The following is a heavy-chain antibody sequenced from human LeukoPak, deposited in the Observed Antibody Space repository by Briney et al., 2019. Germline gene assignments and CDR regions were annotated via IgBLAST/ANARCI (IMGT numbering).Heavy chain of an antibody. CDR2: IYYSGST. Sequence: SETLSLTCTVSGGSISSYYWSWIRQPPGKGLEWIGYIYYSGSTNYNPSLKSRVTISVDTSKNQFSLKLSSVTAADTAVYYCARAYYDSSGYYSRGYYYGMDVWGQGTRSPSP. V-gene: IGHV4-59*01. J-gene: IGHJ6*02. CDR1: GGSISSYY. CDR3: ARAYYDSSGYYSRGYYYGMDV. D-gene: IGHD3-22*01.